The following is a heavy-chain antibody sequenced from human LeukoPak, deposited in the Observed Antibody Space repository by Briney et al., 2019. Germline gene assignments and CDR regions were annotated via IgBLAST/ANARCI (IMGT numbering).Heavy chain of an antibody. CDR3: ARDRDPSNYYDSSGYYYSWYFDL. Sequence: PGGSLRLSCAASGFTFSSYWMSWVRQAPGKGLEWVANIKQDGSEKYYVDSVKGRFTISRDNAKNSLYLQMNSLRAEDTAVYYCARDRDPSNYYDSSGYYYSWYFDLWGRGTLVTVSS. V-gene: IGHV3-7*01. J-gene: IGHJ2*01. CDR1: GFTFSSYW. CDR2: IKQDGSEK. D-gene: IGHD3-22*01.